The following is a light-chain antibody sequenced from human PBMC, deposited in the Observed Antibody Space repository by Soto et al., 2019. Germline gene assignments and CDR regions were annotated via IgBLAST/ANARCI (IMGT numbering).Light chain of an antibody. CDR1: SSNIGSNY. CDR2: RNN. J-gene: IGLJ2*01. Sequence: QSVLTQPPPASGTPGQRVTISCSGSSSNIGSNYVYWYQQLPGTAPKLLIYRNNQRPSGVPDRFSGSKSGTSASLAISGLRSEDEADYYCAAWDDSLSADVVFGGGTKVTVL. V-gene: IGLV1-47*01. CDR3: AAWDDSLSADVV.